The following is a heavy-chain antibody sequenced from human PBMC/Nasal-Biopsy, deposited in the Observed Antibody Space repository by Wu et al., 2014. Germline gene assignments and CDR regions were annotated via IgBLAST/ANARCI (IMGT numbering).Heavy chain of an antibody. D-gene: IGHD6-19*01. CDR3: ANGYSRGWPYEIFQQ. Sequence: LRLSCAASGFTFSSYAMSWVRQAPGKGLEWVSTISIYSFVTYYSDSVKGRFTISRDNSKSTVFLQMNSLRAEDTALYFCANGYSRGWPYEIFQQWGQGTLVTVAS. CDR1: GFTFSSYA. V-gene: IGHV3-23*01. CDR2: ISIYSFVT. J-gene: IGHJ1*01.